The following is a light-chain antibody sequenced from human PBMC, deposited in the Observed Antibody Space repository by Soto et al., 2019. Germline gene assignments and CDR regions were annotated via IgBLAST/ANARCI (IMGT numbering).Light chain of an antibody. CDR3: QQTCTTLWT. J-gene: IGKJ1*01. CDR2: GAS. V-gene: IGKV1-39*01. CDR1: QSISSC. Sequence: DIQMTQSPSSLSASVGDRVSITCRASQSISSCLNWYQQKAGKAPKLLIYGASSLQSGVPSRFSGIGSGTDFTLTISSLQSEDFATYYCQQTCTTLWTFGQGTEVEIK.